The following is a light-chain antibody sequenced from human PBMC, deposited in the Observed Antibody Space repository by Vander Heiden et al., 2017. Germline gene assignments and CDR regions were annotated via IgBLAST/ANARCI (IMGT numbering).Light chain of an antibody. V-gene: IGKV1-5*03. CDR1: QSVKSW. J-gene: IGKJ1*01. CDR3: QQYNSYPWT. CDR2: QAS. Sequence: DIQLTQSPPTLSASVGDTVTITCRASQSVKSWLAWHQQKPGKVPKLLIYQASTLESGVPSRFSGSESGTEFTLTISSLQPDDFAIYYCQQYNSYPWTFGQGTKVEI.